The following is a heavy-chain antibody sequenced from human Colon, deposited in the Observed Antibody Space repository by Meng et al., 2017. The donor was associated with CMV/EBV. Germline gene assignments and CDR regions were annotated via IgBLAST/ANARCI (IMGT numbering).Heavy chain of an antibody. J-gene: IGHJ4*02. V-gene: IGHV1-3*01. CDR3: TREGFDY. CDR1: GYTFTSDA. CDR2: IKPSTGDT. Sequence: QVHLVQSGAEVKKPGASVKVSCKTSGYTFTSDAIHWVRQVPGQRLEWMGWIKPSTGDTNYAQNFQGRVTVTRDTSISTVYMEVNSLTSDDTAVYYCTREGFDYWGQGALVTVSS.